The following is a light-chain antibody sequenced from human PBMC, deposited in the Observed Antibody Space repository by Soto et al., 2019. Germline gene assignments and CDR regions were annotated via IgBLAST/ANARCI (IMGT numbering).Light chain of an antibody. V-gene: IGLV1-44*01. CDR2: GDN. Sequence: QSVLTQPPSASGTPGQRVTISCSGSGSSIGTTTVNWYRQLPGTAPQLLIYGDNQRPSGVPDRFSGSKSGTSASLAISGLQSEDEAEYYCAAWDGSLNNVLFGGGTKLTVL. J-gene: IGLJ2*01. CDR1: GSSIGTTT. CDR3: AAWDGSLNNVL.